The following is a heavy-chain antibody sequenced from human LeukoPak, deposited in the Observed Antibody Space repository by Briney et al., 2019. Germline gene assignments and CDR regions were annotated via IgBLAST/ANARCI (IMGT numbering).Heavy chain of an antibody. CDR2: IRSKTYGGTT. J-gene: IGHJ4*02. D-gene: IGHD1-26*01. Sequence: GRSLRLSCRTAGXTFGDYAMSWVRQAPGKGLEWVGFIRSKTYGGTTEYDASVKDRFTISRDDSKSIAYLQMNSLKTEDTGVYYCTKVEWELPRNWGQGTLVTVST. CDR3: TKVEWELPRN. V-gene: IGHV3-49*04. CDR1: GXTFGDYA.